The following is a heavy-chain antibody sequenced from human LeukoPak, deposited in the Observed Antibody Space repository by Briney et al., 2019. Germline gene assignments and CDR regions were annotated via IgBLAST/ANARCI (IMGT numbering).Heavy chain of an antibody. CDR3: ARQNTYYYDSSGYPDAFDI. Sequence: KPSETLSLTCTVSGGSISSSSYYWGWIRQPPGKGLEWIGSIYYSGSTYYNPSLKSRVTISVDTSKNQFSLKLSSVTAADTAVYYCARQNTYYYDSSGYPDAFDIWGQGTMVTVSS. V-gene: IGHV4-39*01. D-gene: IGHD3-22*01. CDR2: IYYSGST. CDR1: GGSISSSSYY. J-gene: IGHJ3*02.